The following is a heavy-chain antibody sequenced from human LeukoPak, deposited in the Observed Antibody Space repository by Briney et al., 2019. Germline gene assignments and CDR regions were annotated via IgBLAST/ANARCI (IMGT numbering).Heavy chain of an antibody. V-gene: IGHV4-34*01. CDR1: GGSCSGFY. D-gene: IGHD3-10*01. J-gene: IGHJ3*02. CDR2: TNHSGST. Sequence: SETLSLTCAVYGGSCSGFYWGWNRPPQGNGLEWVGETNHSGSTNYNPSLKSRVTISVDTSKNQFSLKLSSVTAADPAVYYCARGPRTGTRYGSGSYYSCYDAFDIWGQGTMVTVSS. CDR3: ARGPRTGTRYGSGSYYSCYDAFDI.